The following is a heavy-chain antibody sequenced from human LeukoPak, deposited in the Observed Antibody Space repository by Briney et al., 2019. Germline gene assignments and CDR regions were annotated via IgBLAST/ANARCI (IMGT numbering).Heavy chain of an antibody. CDR1: GGSISSYY. J-gene: IGHJ4*02. D-gene: IGHD3-9*01. CDR3: ARGEGYDILTGYYSDSSGYFAY. V-gene: IGHV4-59*01. CDR2: IHYSGST. Sequence: PSETLSLTCTVSGGSISSYYWNWIRQPPGKGLDWIGYIHYSGSTNYNPSLKSRVTISIDTSRNQFSLKLSSVTAADTAVYYCARGEGYDILTGYYSDSSGYFAYWGQGTLVTVSS.